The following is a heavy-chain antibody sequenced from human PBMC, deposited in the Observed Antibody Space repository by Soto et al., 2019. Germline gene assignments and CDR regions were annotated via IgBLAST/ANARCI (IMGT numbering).Heavy chain of an antibody. J-gene: IGHJ3*02. CDR2: ISWNTFTI. Sequence: EVQLVESGGGLVQPGRSLRLSCAASGFTFDDYAMHWVRQVPGKGLEWVSGISWNTFTIGYADSVKGRFTISRDNAKNSLCLLMHSLRPEDTALYYCAKDRLRGRFGESYFDIWGQGTMVTVSS. CDR3: AKDRLRGRFGESYFDI. V-gene: IGHV3-9*01. D-gene: IGHD3-10*01. CDR1: GFTFDDYA.